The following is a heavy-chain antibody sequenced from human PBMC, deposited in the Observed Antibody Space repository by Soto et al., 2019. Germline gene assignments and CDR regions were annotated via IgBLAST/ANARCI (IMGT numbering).Heavy chain of an antibody. J-gene: IGHJ4*02. CDR2: IYYSGST. Sequence: SETLSLTCTVSGGSISSSSYYCGWIRQPPGKGLEWIGSIYYSGSTYYNPSLKSRVTISVDTSKNQFSLKLSSVTAADTAVYYCARHRLRIIGPLFDYWGQGTLVTVSS. D-gene: IGHD3-16*02. CDR1: GGSISSSSYY. CDR3: ARHRLRIIGPLFDY. V-gene: IGHV4-39*01.